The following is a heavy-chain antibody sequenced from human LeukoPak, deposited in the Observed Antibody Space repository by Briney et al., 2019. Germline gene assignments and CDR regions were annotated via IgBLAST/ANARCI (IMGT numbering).Heavy chain of an antibody. V-gene: IGHV4-61*02. CDR3: ARDRGRNYYDTSGYSRRAFDI. CDR1: GGSISSGSYY. Sequence: PSETLSLTCTVSGGSISSGSYYWSCIRQPAGKGLEWNGRIYTNGSTNYNPSLQSRVTISVDTSKNQFSLSQSSVTAADTAVYYCARDRGRNYYDTSGYSRRAFDIWGQGTMVTVSS. D-gene: IGHD3-22*01. CDR2: IYTNGST. J-gene: IGHJ3*02.